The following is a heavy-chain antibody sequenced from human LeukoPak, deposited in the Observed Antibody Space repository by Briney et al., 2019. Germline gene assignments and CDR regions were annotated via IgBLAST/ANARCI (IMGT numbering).Heavy chain of an antibody. V-gene: IGHV3-48*01. Sequence: GGSLILSCAASGFPLSSYSINWVRQAPGKGLEWVSYISSSGSAIYYVDSVKGRFTVSRDNAKNSLFLQMNSPRAEDTAVYYCVRVKGSYFDYWGQGALVTVSS. CDR3: VRVKGSYFDY. J-gene: IGHJ4*02. D-gene: IGHD2-15*01. CDR2: ISSSGSAI. CDR1: GFPLSSYS.